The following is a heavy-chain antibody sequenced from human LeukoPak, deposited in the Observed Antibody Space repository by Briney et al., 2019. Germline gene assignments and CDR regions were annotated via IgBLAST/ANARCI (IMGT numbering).Heavy chain of an antibody. V-gene: IGHV1-2*02. CDR3: ARPRRSSSWPKSNWFDP. D-gene: IGHD6-13*01. Sequence: ASVKVSCKASGYTFTGYYMHWVRQAPGQGLEWMGWIDPNSGGTNYAQKFQGRVTMTRDTSISTAHMELSRLRSDDTAVYYCARPRRSSSWPKSNWFDPWGQGTLVTVSS. CDR1: GYTFTGYY. J-gene: IGHJ5*02. CDR2: IDPNSGGT.